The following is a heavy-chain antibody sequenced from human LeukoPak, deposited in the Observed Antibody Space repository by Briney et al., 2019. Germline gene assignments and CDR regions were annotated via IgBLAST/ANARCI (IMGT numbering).Heavy chain of an antibody. D-gene: IGHD5-18*01. J-gene: IGHJ4*02. CDR3: AREKNRSLGYSYGLAY. CDR2: VNPASGGT. V-gene: IGHV1-2*02. Sequence: GGSLRLSCAASGFTFRSYGMHWVRQAPGQGLEWMGWVNPASGGTNYAQKFQGRVTMTRDTSISTTYMELSSLRSDDTAVYYCAREKNRSLGYSYGLAYWGQGTLVTVSS. CDR1: GFTFRSYG.